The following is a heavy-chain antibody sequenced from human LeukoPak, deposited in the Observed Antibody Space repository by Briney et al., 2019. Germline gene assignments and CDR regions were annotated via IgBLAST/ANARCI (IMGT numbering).Heavy chain of an antibody. CDR2: INESGST. CDR3: ARDLYGSGSDY. V-gene: IGHV4-34*01. D-gene: IGHD3-10*01. J-gene: IGHJ4*02. Sequence: SETLSLTCGVSGGSFSGYYWSWIRQSPGKGLEWIGEINESGSTDYNPSLMSRVTISLDTSKNQFSLKLSSVTAADTAVYYCARDLYGSGSDYWGQGTLVTVSS. CDR1: GGSFSGYY.